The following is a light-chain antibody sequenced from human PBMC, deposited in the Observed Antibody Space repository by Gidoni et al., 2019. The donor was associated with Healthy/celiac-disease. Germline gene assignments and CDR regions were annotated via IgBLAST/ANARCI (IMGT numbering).Light chain of an antibody. CDR1: QSISSW. CDR3: QQYNSYSPEWT. V-gene: IGKV1-5*03. CDR2: KAS. J-gene: IGKJ1*01. Sequence: DIQMTQSPSTLSASVGDRVTITCRASQSISSWLAWYQQKPGKAPKLLIYKASSLESGVPSRFSGSGSGTEFTLTISSLQPDDFATYYCQQYNSYSPEWTFXXXTKVEIK.